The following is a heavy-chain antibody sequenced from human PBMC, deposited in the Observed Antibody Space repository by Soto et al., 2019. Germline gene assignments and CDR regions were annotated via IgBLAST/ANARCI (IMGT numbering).Heavy chain of an antibody. CDR2: ISWNSGSI. D-gene: IGHD6-13*01. CDR1: GFTFDDYA. CDR3: AKDSHIIAAAGTGLDY. V-gene: IGHV3-9*01. Sequence: EVQLVESGGGLVQPGRSLRLSCAASGFTFDDYAMHWARQAPGKGLEWVSGISWNSGSIGYADSVKGRFTISRDNAKNSLYLQMNSLRAEDTALYYCAKDSHIIAAAGTGLDYWGQGTLVTVSS. J-gene: IGHJ4*02.